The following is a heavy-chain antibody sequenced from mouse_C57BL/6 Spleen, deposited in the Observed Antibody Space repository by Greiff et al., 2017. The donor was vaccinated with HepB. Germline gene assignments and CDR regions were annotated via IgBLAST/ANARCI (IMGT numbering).Heavy chain of an antibody. CDR1: GYTFTSYW. CDR3: ARNYGSSYWYFDV. CDR2: IYPGSGST. V-gene: IGHV1-55*01. Sequence: VQLQQSGAELVKPGASVKMSCKASGYTFTSYWITWVKQRPGQGLEWIGDIYPGSGSTNYNEKFKSKATLTVDTSSSTAYMQLSSLTSEDSAVYYCARNYGSSYWYFDVWGTGTTVTVSS. J-gene: IGHJ1*03. D-gene: IGHD1-1*01.